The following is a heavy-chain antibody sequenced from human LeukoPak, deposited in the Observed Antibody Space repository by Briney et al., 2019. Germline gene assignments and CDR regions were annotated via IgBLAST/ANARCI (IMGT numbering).Heavy chain of an antibody. V-gene: IGHV1-18*01. J-gene: IGHJ4*02. CDR3: ARERRVVVAATTPGYFDY. D-gene: IGHD2-15*01. CDR2: ISAYNGNT. CDR1: GYTFTSYG. Sequence: GASVKVSCKASGYTFTSYGISWVRQAPGQGLEWMGWISAYNGNTNYAQKLQGRVTMTTDTSTSTAYMELRSLRSDDTAVYYCARERRVVVAATTPGYFDYWGQGTLSPSPQ.